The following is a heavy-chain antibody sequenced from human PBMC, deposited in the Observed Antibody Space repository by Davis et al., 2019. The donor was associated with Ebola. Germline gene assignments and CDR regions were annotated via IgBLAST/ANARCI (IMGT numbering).Heavy chain of an antibody. Sequence: GESLKISCAASGFTFSYYYMSGVRQAPGKGLEWVSAISGSGGSTYYADSVKGRFTISRDNSKNTLYLQMNSLRAEDTAVYYCARANPLSGYSFDYWGQGTLVTVSS. CDR1: GFTFSYYY. V-gene: IGHV3-23*01. D-gene: IGHD2/OR15-2a*01. CDR2: ISGSGGST. J-gene: IGHJ4*02. CDR3: ARANPLSGYSFDY.